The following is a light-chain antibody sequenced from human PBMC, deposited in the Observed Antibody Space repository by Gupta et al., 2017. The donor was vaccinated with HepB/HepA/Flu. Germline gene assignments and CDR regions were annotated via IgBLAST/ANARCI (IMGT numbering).Light chain of an antibody. CDR1: QVISPY. CDR3: QQLNSFPIT. Sequence: DIQLTQSPSFLSASVGDRVTITCRASQVISPYLAWYQQKPGTAPKLLIYAASTLQSGVPPRFSGSGSGTEFTLTISSLQPEDFATYFCQQLNSFPITFGQGTRLEIQ. J-gene: IGKJ5*01. V-gene: IGKV1-9*01. CDR2: AAS.